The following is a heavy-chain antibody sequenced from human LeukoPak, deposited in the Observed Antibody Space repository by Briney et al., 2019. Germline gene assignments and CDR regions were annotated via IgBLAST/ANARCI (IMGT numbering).Heavy chain of an antibody. CDR2: ISAYNGNT. CDR3: ARETYYYGSGNYWDHTFDY. V-gene: IGHV1-18*01. J-gene: IGHJ4*02. D-gene: IGHD3-10*01. CDR1: GYTFTSYG. Sequence: ASVKVSCKASGYTFTSYGISWVRQAPGQGLEWMGWISAYNGNTNYAQKFQGRVTMTTDTSTSTAYMEVRSLKSDDTAVYYCARETYYYGSGNYWDHTFDYWGQGTLVTVSS.